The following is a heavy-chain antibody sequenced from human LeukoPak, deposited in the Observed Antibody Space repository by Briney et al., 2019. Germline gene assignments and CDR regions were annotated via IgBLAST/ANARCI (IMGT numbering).Heavy chain of an antibody. D-gene: IGHD3-10*02. CDR1: GFTFSSYW. CDR2: INSDGSST. V-gene: IGHV3-74*01. J-gene: IGHJ6*04. Sequence: QPGGSLRLSCAASGFTFSSYWVHWVRHAPGKGLVWVSRINSDGSSTSYADSVKGRFTISRDNAKNSLYLQMNSLRAEDTAVYYCAELGITMIGGVWGKGTTVTISS. CDR3: AELGITMIGGV.